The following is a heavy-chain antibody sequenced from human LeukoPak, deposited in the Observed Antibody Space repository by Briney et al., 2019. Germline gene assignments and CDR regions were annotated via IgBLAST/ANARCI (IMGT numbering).Heavy chain of an antibody. CDR1: GYTFTGYY. CDR2: INPNSGGT. Sequence: KVSCEASGYTFTGYYMHWVRQAPGQGLEWMGWINPNSGGTNYAQKFQGRVTMTRDTSISTAYMELSRLRSDDTAVYYCARFASIAARGGGFDYWGQGTLVTVSS. D-gene: IGHD6-6*01. J-gene: IGHJ4*02. CDR3: ARFASIAARGGGFDY. V-gene: IGHV1-2*02.